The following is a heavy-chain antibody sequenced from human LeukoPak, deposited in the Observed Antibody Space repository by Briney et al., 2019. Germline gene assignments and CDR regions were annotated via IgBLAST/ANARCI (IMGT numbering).Heavy chain of an antibody. Sequence: GGSLRLSCAASGFTFDDYAMHWVRQAPGKGLEWVSGISWNSGSIGYADSVKGRFTISRDNAKNSLYLQMNSLRAEDTALYYCATTNYWGQGALVTVSS. CDR2: ISWNSGSI. CDR1: GFTFDDYA. J-gene: IGHJ4*02. CDR3: ATTNY. V-gene: IGHV3-9*01.